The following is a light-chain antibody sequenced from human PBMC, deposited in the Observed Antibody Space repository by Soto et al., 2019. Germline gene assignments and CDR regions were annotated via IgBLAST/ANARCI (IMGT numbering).Light chain of an antibody. CDR3: SSYAGSNNLL. Sequence: QSALTQPPSASGSPGQSVTISCTGTSTDVGGYNYVSWYQQHPGKAPKLMIYEVTKRPSGVPDRFSGSKSGNTASQTVSGLQAEDEADYYCSSYAGSNNLLFGGGTKLTVL. CDR1: STDVGGYNY. CDR2: EVT. V-gene: IGLV2-8*01. J-gene: IGLJ2*01.